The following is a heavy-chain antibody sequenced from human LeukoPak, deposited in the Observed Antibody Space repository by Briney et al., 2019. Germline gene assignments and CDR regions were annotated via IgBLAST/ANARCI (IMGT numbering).Heavy chain of an antibody. V-gene: IGHV4-4*07. Sequence: PSETLSLTCTVSGASVSSYYWIWIRQPAGRGLEWIGRIDASGSTNYNPFLKSRVTMSVDSSKNQFSLKVSSVTAADTAVYYCARKDGDIWGQGTMVTVSS. D-gene: IGHD5-24*01. CDR1: GASVSSYY. CDR3: ARKDGDI. CDR2: IDASGST. J-gene: IGHJ3*02.